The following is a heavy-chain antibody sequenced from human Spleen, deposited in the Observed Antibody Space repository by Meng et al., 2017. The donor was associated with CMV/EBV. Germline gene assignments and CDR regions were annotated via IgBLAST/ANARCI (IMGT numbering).Heavy chain of an antibody. V-gene: IGHV1-18*01. J-gene: IGHJ1*01. Sequence: ASVKVSCKASGYTFTSYGISWVRQAPGQGLEWMGWISTYNGDTNYAQKLQGRVTMTTDTSTSTAYMELRSLRSDDTAVYYCARETSRWSGYYYSGWGQGALVTVSS. CDR3: ARETSRWSGYYYSG. D-gene: IGHD3-3*01. CDR1: GYTFTSYG. CDR2: ISTYNGDT.